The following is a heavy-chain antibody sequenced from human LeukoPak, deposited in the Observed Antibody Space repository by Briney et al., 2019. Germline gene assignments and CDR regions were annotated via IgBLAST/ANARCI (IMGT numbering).Heavy chain of an antibody. CDR2: IFYSGST. D-gene: IGHD2-21*01. CDR3: ARGVVIAPQTFDY. CDR1: SGSISTSNYY. V-gene: IGHV4-39*07. Sequence: SETLSLTCTVSSGSISTSNYYWGWVRQPPGKALEWIGNIFYSGSTYYSPSLKSRVTISLDTSRNQFSLKLNSVTAADTAVYYCARGVVIAPQTFDYWGQGTLVTVSS. J-gene: IGHJ4*02.